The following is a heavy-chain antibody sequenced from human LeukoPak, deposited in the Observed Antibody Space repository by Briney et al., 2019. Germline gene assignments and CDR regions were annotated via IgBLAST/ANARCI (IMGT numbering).Heavy chain of an antibody. CDR3: ARTPYSSSWTLGY. Sequence: GGSLRLSCAASGFTFSSYEMNWVRQTPGKGLEWLSYISDSGSTIYYADSVKGRFTISRDNAKNTLYLQMNSLRAEDTAVYYCARTPYSSSWTLGYWGQGTLVTVSS. D-gene: IGHD6-13*01. CDR1: GFTFSSYE. V-gene: IGHV3-48*03. CDR2: ISDSGSTI. J-gene: IGHJ4*02.